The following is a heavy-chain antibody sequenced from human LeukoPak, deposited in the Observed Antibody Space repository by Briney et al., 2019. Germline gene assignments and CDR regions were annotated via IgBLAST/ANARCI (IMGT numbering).Heavy chain of an antibody. Sequence: SETLSLTCAVSGGSISSGGYSWSWIRQPPGKGLEWIGYIYHSGSTYYNPSLKSRVTISVDGSKNQFSLKLSSVTAADTAVYYCARALYGSGSYSYGMDVWGQGTTVTVSS. CDR1: GGSISSGGYS. CDR3: ARALYGSGSYSYGMDV. J-gene: IGHJ6*02. D-gene: IGHD3-10*01. CDR2: IYHSGST. V-gene: IGHV4-30-2*01.